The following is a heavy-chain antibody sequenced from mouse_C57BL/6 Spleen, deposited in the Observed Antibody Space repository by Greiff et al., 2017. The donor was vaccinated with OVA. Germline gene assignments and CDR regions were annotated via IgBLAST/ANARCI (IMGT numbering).Heavy chain of an antibody. CDR1: GYTFTDYE. V-gene: IGHV1-15*01. Sequence: QVHVKQSGAELVRPGASVTLSCKASGYTFTDYEMHWVKQTPVHGLEWIGAIDPETGGTAYNQKFKGKAILTADKSSSTAYMELRSLTSEDSAVYYCTRDGNFYHFDYWGQGTTLTVSS. D-gene: IGHD2-1*01. CDR3: TRDGNFYHFDY. J-gene: IGHJ2*01. CDR2: IDPETGGT.